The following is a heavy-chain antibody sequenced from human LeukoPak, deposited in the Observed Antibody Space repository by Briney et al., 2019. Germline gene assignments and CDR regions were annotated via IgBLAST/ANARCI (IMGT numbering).Heavy chain of an antibody. CDR2: IYPGDSDT. CDR3: ARRIRDGYNLIYY. D-gene: IGHD5-24*01. J-gene: IGHJ4*02. V-gene: IGHV5-51*01. CDR1: GYTFTIYW. Sequence: GESMKISCKGSGYTFTIYWIGWVRQMPGKGLEWMGIIYPGDSDTKYSPSFQGQVTISVDKSISTAYLQWNSLKAPDTAIYHCARRIRDGYNLIYYWDQGTLVTVSS.